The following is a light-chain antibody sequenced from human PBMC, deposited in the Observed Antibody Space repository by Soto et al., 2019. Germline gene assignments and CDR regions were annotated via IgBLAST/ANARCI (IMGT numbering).Light chain of an antibody. CDR1: SSDVGGYNY. CDR3: SSYASSNTQV. J-gene: IGLJ3*02. Sequence: QSALTQPASVSGSPGQSITVSCIGTSSDVGGYNYVSWYQHHPGKAPKLMIHDVNNRPSGVSNRFSGSKSGNTASLTISGLQAEDEAYYYCSSYASSNTQVFGGGTKVTVL. V-gene: IGLV2-14*03. CDR2: DVN.